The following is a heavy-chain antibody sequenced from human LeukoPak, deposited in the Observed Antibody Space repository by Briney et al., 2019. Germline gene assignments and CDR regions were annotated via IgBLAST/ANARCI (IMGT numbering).Heavy chain of an antibody. D-gene: IGHD1-26*01. V-gene: IGHV3-23*01. J-gene: IGHJ4*02. CDR1: GFTFSSYA. CDR3: ARASGSYDY. CDR2: ISSSGDST. Sequence: GGSLRLSCAASGFTFSSYAMSWVRQAPGKGLEWVSTISSSGDSTYYADSVKGRVTISRDISRNTLYLQMNSLRAEDTAVYYCARASGSYDYWGQGTLVTVSS.